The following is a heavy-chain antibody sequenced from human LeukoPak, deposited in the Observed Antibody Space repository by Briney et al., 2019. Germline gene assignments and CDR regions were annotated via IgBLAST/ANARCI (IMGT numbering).Heavy chain of an antibody. CDR3: ASLGFFDY. CDR2: ISYDGSNK. Sequence: PGRSLRLSCAASGFTFSSYAMHWVRQAPGKGLEWVAVISYDGSNKYYADSVKGRFTTSRDNSKNTLYLQMNSLRAEDTAVYYCASLGFFDYWGQGTLVTVSS. V-gene: IGHV3-30-3*01. CDR1: GFTFSSYA. J-gene: IGHJ4*02.